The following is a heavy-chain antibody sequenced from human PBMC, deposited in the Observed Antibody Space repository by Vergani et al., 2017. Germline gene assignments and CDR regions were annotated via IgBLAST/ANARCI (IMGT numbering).Heavy chain of an antibody. J-gene: IGHJ6*03. CDR3: AKDFRMGGVDYYYYMDV. D-gene: IGHD1-26*01. V-gene: IGHV3-30*02. Sequence: QVQLVESGGGLVKPGGSLRLSCAASGFTFSSYGMHWVRQAPGKGLEWVAVIWYDGINKYYADSVKGRFTISRDNSKNTLYLQMNSLRAEDTAVYYCAKDFRMGGVDYYYYMDVWGKGTTVTVSS. CDR1: GFTFSSYG. CDR2: IWYDGINK.